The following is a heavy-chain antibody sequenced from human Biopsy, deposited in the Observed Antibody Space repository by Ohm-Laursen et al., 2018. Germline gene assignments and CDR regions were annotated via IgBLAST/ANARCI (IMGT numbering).Heavy chain of an antibody. J-gene: IGHJ6*02. CDR2: IYYGGTT. CDR1: GGPFGINSHY. V-gene: IGHV4-39*01. D-gene: IGHD1-26*01. Sequence: PSDTLSLTCTVSGGPFGINSHYWIWIRQPPGKGLEWIASIYYGGTTHYNASLQGRVTISVDQPKNQFSLKLTSVTAADTAAYYCSKRDLSGTSPVWGQGTTVTVSS. CDR3: SKRDLSGTSPV.